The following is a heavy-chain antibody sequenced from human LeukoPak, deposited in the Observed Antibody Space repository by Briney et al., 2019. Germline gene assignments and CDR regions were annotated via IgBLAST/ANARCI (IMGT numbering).Heavy chain of an antibody. Sequence: ASVKVSCKAPGGTFSSYAISWVRQAPGQGLEWMGGIIPIFGTANYAQKFQGRVTITADESASTAYMELSSLRSEDTAVYYCARQYCSSTSCIAYYYYYYGMDVWGQGTTVTVSS. J-gene: IGHJ6*02. CDR1: GGTFSSYA. V-gene: IGHV1-69*13. D-gene: IGHD2-2*01. CDR3: ARQYCSSTSCIAYYYYYYGMDV. CDR2: IIPIFGTA.